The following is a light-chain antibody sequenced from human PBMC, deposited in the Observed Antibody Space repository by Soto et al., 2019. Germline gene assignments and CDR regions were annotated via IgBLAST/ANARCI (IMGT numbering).Light chain of an antibody. V-gene: IGKV3-11*01. Sequence: IFLTQSPATLSLSPGERATLSCRASQSVSSHLAWYQQTPGQAPSLLMYDASNRATGIPARFSGSGSGTDFTLTISSLEPEDFAVYYCQQRSSWPLSFGGGTKVEIK. CDR3: QQRSSWPLS. CDR1: QSVSSH. J-gene: IGKJ4*01. CDR2: DAS.